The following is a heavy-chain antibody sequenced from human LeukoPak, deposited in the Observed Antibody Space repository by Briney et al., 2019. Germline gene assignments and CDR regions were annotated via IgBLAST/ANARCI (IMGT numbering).Heavy chain of an antibody. J-gene: IGHJ4*02. Sequence: ESLKISCKGSGYSFTSYWIVWVRQMPGKGLEWMGIIYPGDSDTRYSPSFQGQVTISADTSIATAYLQWSSLKASDTAMYYCPRPLVGTGYSSSWYFDSWGQGTLVTVSS. CDR1: GYSFTSYW. CDR3: PRPLVGTGYSSSWYFDS. D-gene: IGHD6-13*01. CDR2: IYPGDSDT. V-gene: IGHV5-51*01.